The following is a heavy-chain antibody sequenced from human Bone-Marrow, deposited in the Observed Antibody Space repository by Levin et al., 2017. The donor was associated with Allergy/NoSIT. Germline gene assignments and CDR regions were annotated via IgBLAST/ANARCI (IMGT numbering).Heavy chain of an antibody. CDR2: LSSSGATT. CDR1: GFSFSSHA. CDR3: AKLVRRQTSNAFDM. V-gene: IGHV3-23*01. Sequence: GGSLRLSCAASGFSFSSHAMSWVRQAPGKGLEWVSGLSSSGATTYYTDSVKGRFTISRDNSKNTLYLQMNSLRVDDSAVYYCAKLVRRQTSNAFDMWDQGTMVNVSS. J-gene: IGHJ3*02. D-gene: IGHD2-21*01.